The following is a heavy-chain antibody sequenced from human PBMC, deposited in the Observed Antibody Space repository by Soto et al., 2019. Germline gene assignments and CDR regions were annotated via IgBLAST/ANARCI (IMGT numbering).Heavy chain of an antibody. V-gene: IGHV1-69*06. D-gene: IGHD1-26*01. CDR3: ASWRSYSGSYCFDY. Sequence: QVPLVQSGAEVKQPGSSVKVSCEASGGTFNTYTINWVRQAPGRGLEWMGQVIPMYDSVNYAESFQGRVTITADKSTNIAYMELSSLRSEDTALYFCASWRSYSGSYCFDYWGKGTLVIVSS. CDR1: GGTFNTYT. J-gene: IGHJ4*02. CDR2: VIPMYDSV.